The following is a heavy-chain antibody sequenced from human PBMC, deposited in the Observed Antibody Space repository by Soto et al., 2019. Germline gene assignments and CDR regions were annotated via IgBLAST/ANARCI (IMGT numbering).Heavy chain of an antibody. J-gene: IGHJ6*02. CDR2: IKQDGSEI. CDR1: GFTLDNYF. CDR3: ARNWREDYYGMDV. V-gene: IGHV3-7*03. Sequence: GGSLRLSCAASGFTLDNYFMSWVRQAPGKGLEWVANIKQDGSEIYYVDSVKGRFTISRDNAKNSLYLQMSGLRAEDTAVYYCARNWREDYYGMDVWGQGTTVTVSS. D-gene: IGHD1-26*01.